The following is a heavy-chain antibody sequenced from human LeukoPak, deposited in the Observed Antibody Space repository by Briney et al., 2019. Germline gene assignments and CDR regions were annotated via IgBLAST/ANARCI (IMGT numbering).Heavy chain of an antibody. V-gene: IGHV3-21*01. CDR3: ARKYGSGSYYYMDV. J-gene: IGHJ6*03. CDR1: GFTFSSYS. D-gene: IGHD3-10*01. Sequence: GGSLRLSCAASGFTFSSYSMNWVRQAPGKGLEWVLSISSSSSYIYYADSVKGRFTISRDNAKNSLYLQMNSLRAEDTAVYYCARKYGSGSYYYMDVWGKGTTVTVSS. CDR2: ISSSSSYI.